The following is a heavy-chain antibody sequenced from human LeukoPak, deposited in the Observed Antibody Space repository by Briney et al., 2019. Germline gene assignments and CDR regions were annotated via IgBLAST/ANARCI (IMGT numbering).Heavy chain of an antibody. V-gene: IGHV1-8*03. J-gene: IGHJ4*02. CDR3: AREDSSTGSADY. CDR1: GYTFTSYD. D-gene: IGHD2-2*01. Sequence: ASVKVSCKASGYTFTSYDINWVRQAAGQGLEWMGWMNPNSGNTGYAQKFQGRVTITRNTSISTAYMELSSLRSEDTAVYYCAREDSSTGSADYWGQGTLVTVSS. CDR2: MNPNSGNT.